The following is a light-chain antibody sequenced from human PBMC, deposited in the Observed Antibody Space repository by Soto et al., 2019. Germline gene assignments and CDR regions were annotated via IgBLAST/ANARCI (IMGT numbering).Light chain of an antibody. Sequence: QSALAQPPPASGSPGHSVAISCAGTSSDVVGYNYVSWYQQHPGKAPKLMIYEVNKRPSGVPDRFSASKSGNTASLAVSGLQAEDEADYYCSSYAGSSNVFGTGTKVTVL. CDR3: SSYAGSSNV. CDR2: EVN. CDR1: SSDVVGYNY. J-gene: IGLJ1*01. V-gene: IGLV2-8*01.